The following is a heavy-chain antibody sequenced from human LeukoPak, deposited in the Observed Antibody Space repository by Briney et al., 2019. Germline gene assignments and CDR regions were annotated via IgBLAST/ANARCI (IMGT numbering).Heavy chain of an antibody. CDR2: IHYDGTNE. V-gene: IGHV3-30*02. Sequence: GGSLRPSCAASGFTFSSYGMHWVRQAPGKGLEWVAFIHYDGTNEYYADSVKGRFTIPRDNFKNTLSLQMNGLRVEDTALYYCVNSGFDPWGQGTLVTVSS. J-gene: IGHJ5*02. CDR3: VNSGFDP. CDR1: GFTFSSYG. D-gene: IGHD3-10*01.